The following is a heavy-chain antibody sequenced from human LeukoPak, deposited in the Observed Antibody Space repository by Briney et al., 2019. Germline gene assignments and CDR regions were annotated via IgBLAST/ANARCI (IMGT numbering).Heavy chain of an antibody. CDR1: GYTFTSHY. V-gene: IGHV1-46*01. J-gene: IGHJ5*02. CDR2: INPSGSST. D-gene: IGHD3-16*02. CDR3: ARDNSVGDIARWFDP. Sequence: ASVKVSCKASGYTFTSHYMHWVRQAPGQRLEWMGLINPSGSSTLYAQKFQGRVTMTRDMSTTTDYMELSSLRSEDTAVYYCARDNSVGDIARWFDPWGQGTLVTVSS.